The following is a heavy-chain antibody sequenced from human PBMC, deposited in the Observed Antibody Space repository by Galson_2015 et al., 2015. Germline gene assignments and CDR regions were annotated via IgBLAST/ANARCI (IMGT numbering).Heavy chain of an antibody. CDR2: ISSSSSTI. CDR3: ARGPMKSSYSNYVDYYYGMDV. J-gene: IGHJ6*02. D-gene: IGHD4-11*01. CDR1: GFTFSSYS. Sequence: SLRLSCAASGFTFSSYSMNWVRQAPGKGLEWVSYISSSSSTIYYADSVKGRFTISRDNAKNSLYLQMNSLRDEDTAVYYCARGPMKSSYSNYVDYYYGMDVWGQGTTVTVSS. V-gene: IGHV3-48*02.